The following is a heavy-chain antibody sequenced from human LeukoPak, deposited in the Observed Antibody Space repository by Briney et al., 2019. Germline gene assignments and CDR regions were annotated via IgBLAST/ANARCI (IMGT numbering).Heavy chain of an antibody. V-gene: IGHV4-59*04. J-gene: IGHJ4*02. CDR1: GGSISGYY. D-gene: IGHD6-13*01. CDR2: IYYSGST. Sequence: SETLSLTCTVSGGSISGYYLSWIRQPPGRGLEWIGSIYYSGSTYYNPSLKSRVTVSVDTSKNQFSLRLSSVTAADTAVYYCARLTAAGTVDYWGQGTLVTVSS. CDR3: ARLTAAGTVDY.